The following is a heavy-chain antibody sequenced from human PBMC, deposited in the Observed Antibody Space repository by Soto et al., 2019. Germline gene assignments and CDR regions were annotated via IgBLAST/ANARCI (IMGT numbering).Heavy chain of an antibody. CDR2: IYWDDDK. J-gene: IGHJ4*02. D-gene: IGHD6-19*01. CDR3: AHSGFSSGWPDY. Sequence: QITLKESGPSLVKPTQTLTLTCTFSGFSLSTSGVGVGWIRQPPGKALEWLALIYWDDDKRYSPSLKSRLSTTRDTTKNQVVLIMTNMDPVDTATYYCAHSGFSSGWPDYWGQGTLVTVSS. V-gene: IGHV2-5*02. CDR1: GFSLSTSGVG.